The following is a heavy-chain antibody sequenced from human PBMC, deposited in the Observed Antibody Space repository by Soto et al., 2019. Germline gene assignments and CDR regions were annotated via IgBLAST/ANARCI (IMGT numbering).Heavy chain of an antibody. D-gene: IGHD2-21*02. CDR3: ASSRVVTTYFDY. V-gene: IGHV4-30-2*06. Sequence: QLQLQESGSRLVKPSQTLSLTCAVSGGSISRAGYSWSWIRQSPGKGLEWIGYIYNSGSPFYNPSLKSRLTISVDRSKNQLSLQLNSVTAADTAVYYCASSRVVTTYFDYWGQGTLVTVSS. CDR2: IYNSGSP. J-gene: IGHJ4*02. CDR1: GGSISRAGYS.